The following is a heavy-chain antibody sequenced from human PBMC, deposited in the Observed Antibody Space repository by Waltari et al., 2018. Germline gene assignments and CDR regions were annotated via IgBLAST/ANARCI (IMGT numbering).Heavy chain of an antibody. J-gene: IGHJ6*03. Sequence: QLQLQESGPGLVKPSETLSLTCTVSGGSISSSSYYWGWIRQPPGKGLEWIGSIYYSGSTYYNPSLKSRVTISVDTSKNQFSLKLSSVTAADTAVYYCARGLEVVRQQSPRRPTYYYYMDVWGKGTTVTISS. D-gene: IGHD2-21*01. V-gene: IGHV4-39*07. CDR3: ARGLEVVRQQSPRRPTYYYYMDV. CDR1: GGSISSSSYY. CDR2: IYYSGST.